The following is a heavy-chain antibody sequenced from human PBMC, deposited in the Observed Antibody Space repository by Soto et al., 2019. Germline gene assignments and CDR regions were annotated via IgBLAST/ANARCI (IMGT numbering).Heavy chain of an antibody. Sequence: ESGGGVVQPGRSLRLSCAASGFTFSSYGMHWVRQAPGKGLEWVAVISYDGSNKYYADSVKGRFTISRDNSKNTLYLQMNSLRAEDTAVYYCAKDTPPKAFDYWGQGTLVTVSS. V-gene: IGHV3-30*18. J-gene: IGHJ4*02. CDR2: ISYDGSNK. CDR1: GFTFSSYG. CDR3: AKDTPPKAFDY.